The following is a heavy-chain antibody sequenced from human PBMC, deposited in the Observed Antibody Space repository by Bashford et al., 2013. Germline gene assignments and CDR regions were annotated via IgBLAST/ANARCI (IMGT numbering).Heavy chain of an antibody. CDR3: ASTSSYYTGWSPFDY. CDR2: IHYSGST. CDR1: GDSITSSSHY. D-gene: IGHD3-22*01. V-gene: IGHV4-39*01. Sequence: SETLSLTCAVSGDSITSSSHYWGWIRQPPGKGLEWIANIHYSGSTYYNPSLKSRVTTSVDTSKNQFSLRLSSVTAADTAVYFCASTSSYYTGWSPFDYWGQGTLVHRLL. J-gene: IGHJ4*02.